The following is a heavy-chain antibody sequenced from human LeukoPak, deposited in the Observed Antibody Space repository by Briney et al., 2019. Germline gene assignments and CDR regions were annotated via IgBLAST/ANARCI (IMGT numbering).Heavy chain of an antibody. D-gene: IGHD2-21*01. CDR3: AKEPVTTCRGAYCYQFDY. CDR2: ISDSVNT. J-gene: IGHJ4*02. CDR1: GFTLSSYA. V-gene: IGHV3-23*01. Sequence: GGSLRLSCAASGFTLSSYAMSWVRQAPGKGLEWVSAISDSVNTYHADSVKGRFTISRDSSKNTMLPQMNRMRPEDAAVYYCAKEPVTTCRGAYCYQFDYWGQGTLVTVSS.